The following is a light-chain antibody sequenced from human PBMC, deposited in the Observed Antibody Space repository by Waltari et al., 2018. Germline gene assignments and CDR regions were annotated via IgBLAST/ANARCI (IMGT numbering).Light chain of an antibody. Sequence: QSALTQPASVSGSPGQSITIPCTGTSSNIGDYNLLSWFQHHPGNVPELVMYYVNKPPSGISDRFSGSKSGNTASLTISALQADDEADYYCCSRSTSGSWMFGGGTKVTVL. V-gene: IGLV2-23*02. CDR1: SSNIGDYNL. CDR3: CSRSTSGSWM. J-gene: IGLJ3*02. CDR2: YVN.